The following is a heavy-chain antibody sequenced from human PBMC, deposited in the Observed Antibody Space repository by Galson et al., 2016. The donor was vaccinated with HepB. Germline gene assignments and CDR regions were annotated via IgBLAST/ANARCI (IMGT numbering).Heavy chain of an antibody. V-gene: IGHV4-4*02. CDR1: GGSVSNNNW. CDR2: IHHGGST. Sequence: SETLSLTCAVSGGSVSNNNWWSWVRQSPETGLEWIGEIHHGGSTNYNPSLKSRVTMSVDRSRNLFSLELTSVTAADTAVYYCTKNAAYNLDYWGQGTLVTVSS. CDR3: TKNAAYNLDY. J-gene: IGHJ4*02. D-gene: IGHD1-1*01.